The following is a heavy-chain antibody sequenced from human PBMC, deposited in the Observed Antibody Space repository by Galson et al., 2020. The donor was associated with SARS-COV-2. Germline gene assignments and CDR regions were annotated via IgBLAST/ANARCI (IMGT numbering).Heavy chain of an antibody. Sequence: GGSLRLSCAASGFIFNNYAMSWVRRAPGKGLEWVSVISGNGAITYYADSVEGRFTISRDISRNTLSLQMNSLRVEDTAVYYCAKVARYCVSTNCYGGFDYWGKGTRVTVSS. CDR1: GFIFNNYA. J-gene: IGHJ4*02. CDR3: AKVARYCVSTNCYGGFDY. CDR2: ISGNGAIT. V-gene: IGHV3-23*01. D-gene: IGHD2-2*01.